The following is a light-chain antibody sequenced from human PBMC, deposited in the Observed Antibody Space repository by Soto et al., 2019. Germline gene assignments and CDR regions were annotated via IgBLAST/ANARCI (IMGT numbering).Light chain of an antibody. Sequence: QSVLTQPPSASGSPGQSVTISCTGTSSDVGGYNYVSWYQQHPGKAPKVMIYEVSKRPSGVPDRFSGSKSGNTASLTVSGLQAEDEADYYCCSYAGSSTWVFGGGTKLTVL. CDR3: CSYAGSSTWV. CDR1: SSDVGGYNY. V-gene: IGLV2-8*01. CDR2: EVS. J-gene: IGLJ3*02.